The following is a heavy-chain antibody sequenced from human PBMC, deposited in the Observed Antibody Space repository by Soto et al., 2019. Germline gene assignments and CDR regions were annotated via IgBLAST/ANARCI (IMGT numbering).Heavy chain of an antibody. CDR1: GFTFSSYW. CDR2: INGDGSST. CDR3: ARGVRGVMGMDV. V-gene: IGHV3-74*01. D-gene: IGHD3-10*01. J-gene: IGHJ6*03. Sequence: EVEQVESGGGLVQPGGSLRLSCAASGFTFSSYWMHWLRQAPGKGLVWVSRINGDGSSTSYADSVKGRFTISRDNAKNTLYLQMNSLRAEDTAVYYCARGVRGVMGMDVWGKGTTVTVSS.